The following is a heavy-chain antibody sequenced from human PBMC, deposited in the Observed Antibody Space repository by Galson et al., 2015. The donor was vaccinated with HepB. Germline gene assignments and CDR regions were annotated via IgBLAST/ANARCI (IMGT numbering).Heavy chain of an antibody. Sequence: SLRLSCAASGFTFSSYGMHWVRQAPGKGLEWVAVISYDGSNKYYADSVKGRFTISRDNSKNTLYLQMNSLRAEDTAVYYCAKDRQIFGQYQLFDYWGQGTLVTVSS. J-gene: IGHJ4*02. CDR2: ISYDGSNK. V-gene: IGHV3-30*18. D-gene: IGHD2-2*01. CDR1: GFTFSSYG. CDR3: AKDRQIFGQYQLFDY.